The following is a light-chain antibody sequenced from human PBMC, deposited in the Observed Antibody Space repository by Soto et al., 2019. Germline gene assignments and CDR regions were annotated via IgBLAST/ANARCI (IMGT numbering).Light chain of an antibody. Sequence: EIVLTQSPGTLSLSPGERATLSCRASQSVSSSYLAWYQQKPGQAPRLLIYGASSRATGIPGRFSGSGSGTDFTLTISRLEPEDFAVYYCQQYGRSPFTFGPGTKWISN. CDR2: GAS. CDR3: QQYGRSPFT. CDR1: QSVSSSY. J-gene: IGKJ3*01. V-gene: IGKV3-20*01.